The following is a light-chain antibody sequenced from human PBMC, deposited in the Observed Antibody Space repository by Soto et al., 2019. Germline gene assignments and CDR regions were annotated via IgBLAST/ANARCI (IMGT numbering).Light chain of an antibody. Sequence: QSALTQPASVSGSPGQSITISCTGTSSDIGGYNYVSCYQQHPGKAPKLMIYDVSNRPSGVSNRFSGSKSGNTASLIISGLQAEDEADYYCSSYTSSSSYVFGTGTKVTVL. CDR2: DVS. J-gene: IGLJ1*01. CDR1: SSDIGGYNY. V-gene: IGLV2-14*01. CDR3: SSYTSSSSYV.